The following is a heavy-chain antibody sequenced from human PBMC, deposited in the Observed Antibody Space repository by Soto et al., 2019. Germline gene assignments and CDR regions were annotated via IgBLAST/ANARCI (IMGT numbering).Heavy chain of an antibody. CDR2: IIPTFGTT. Sequence: ASVKVSCKAPGGNFSSNGIRWVRQAPGQGLELMGGIIPTFGTTNYAHKFRGRVTITADESTGTAYMELSSLRSDDTAVYYCAGASDSTWYNWLDPWGQGTLVTVSS. CDR3: AGASDSTWYNWLDP. V-gene: IGHV1-69*13. CDR1: GGNFSSNG. D-gene: IGHD4-4*01. J-gene: IGHJ5*02.